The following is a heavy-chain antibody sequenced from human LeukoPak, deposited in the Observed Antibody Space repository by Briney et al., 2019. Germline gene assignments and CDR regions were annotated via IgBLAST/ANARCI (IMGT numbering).Heavy chain of an antibody. Sequence: SETLSLTCTVSGGSISDNYWSWIRQPPGKGLEWIGYAYYSGHTNYNSSPKSRVTMSLDTSKSQFSLRLSSVTAADTAVYFCARHPFATPFVYWGPGTLVTVSS. D-gene: IGHD2-15*01. J-gene: IGHJ4*02. CDR1: GGSISDNY. CDR3: ARHPFATPFVY. CDR2: AYYSGHT. V-gene: IGHV4-59*08.